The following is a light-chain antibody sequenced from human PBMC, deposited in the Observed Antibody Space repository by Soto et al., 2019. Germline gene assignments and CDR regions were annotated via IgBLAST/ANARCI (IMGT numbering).Light chain of an antibody. CDR1: QSINSW. J-gene: IGKJ1*01. CDR3: QQYNSYSPT. V-gene: IGKV1-5*01. Sequence: EIQMTQSPSTLSASVGDRVTITCRASQSINSWLAWYQQKPGKAPKFLIYDASSLESGVPSRFSGSGSGTEFTLTISSLQPDDFATYYCQQYNSYSPTFGQGTKVDIK. CDR2: DAS.